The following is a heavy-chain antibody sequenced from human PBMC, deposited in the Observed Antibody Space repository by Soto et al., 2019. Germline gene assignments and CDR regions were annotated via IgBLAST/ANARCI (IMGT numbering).Heavy chain of an antibody. CDR1: GFTLDDYA. D-gene: IGHD3-22*01. V-gene: IGHV3-9*01. J-gene: IGHJ3*02. Sequence: PGGSLGLSCAASGFTLDDYAMHWVRQAPGKGLEWVSGISWNSGSIGYADSVKGRFTISRDNAKNSLYLQMNSLRAEDTALYYCAKDSLRTPHYYDSSGYYFVFNAFDIWGQGTMVTVSS. CDR2: ISWNSGSI. CDR3: AKDSLRTPHYYDSSGYYFVFNAFDI.